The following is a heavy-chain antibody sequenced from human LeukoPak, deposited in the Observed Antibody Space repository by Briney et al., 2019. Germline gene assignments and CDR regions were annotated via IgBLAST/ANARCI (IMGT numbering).Heavy chain of an antibody. V-gene: IGHV1-24*01. J-gene: IGHJ3*02. CDR3: ATRFYDTNNYSYVHAFDI. Sequence: EASVKVSCKVSGYTLTELSIHWVRQAPGKGLEWMGGFDPEDGETTYAQNLQGRVSMTADTSTGTAQMERSSLRSEDTAVYYCATRFYDTNNYSYVHAFDIWGQGTMVTVSS. CDR1: GYTLTELS. CDR2: FDPEDGET. D-gene: IGHD3-22*01.